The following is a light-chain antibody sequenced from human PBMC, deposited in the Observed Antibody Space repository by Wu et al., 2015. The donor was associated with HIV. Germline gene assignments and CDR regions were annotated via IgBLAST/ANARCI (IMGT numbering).Light chain of an antibody. CDR2: DAS. V-gene: IGKV3-11*01. Sequence: PGTRAPSPARADVRVLAGPLVPGSTKNPRPRRPQGSSIYDASNRVTGIPPRFSGSGSGTHFTLNISSLEPDDFAIYYCQQSINGPLTFGQGTRLDNK. CDR3: QQSINGPLT. J-gene: IGKJ5*01. CDR1: RVLAGP.